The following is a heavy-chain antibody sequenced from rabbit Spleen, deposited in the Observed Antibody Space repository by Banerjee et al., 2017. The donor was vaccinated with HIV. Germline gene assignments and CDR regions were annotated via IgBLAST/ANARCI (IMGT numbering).Heavy chain of an antibody. CDR3: ASGYSDVYFTL. D-gene: IGHD1-1*01. J-gene: IGHJ4*01. CDR2: IGAGSGDT. V-gene: IGHV1S40*01. CDR1: GFSFSSGYY. Sequence: QSLEESGGDMVKPGASLTLTCTASGFSFSSGYYMYWVRQAPGKGLEWIGCIGAGSGDTWYATWAKGRFTISKTSSTTVTLQMTSLTAADTATYFCASGYSDVYFTLWGPGTLVTVS.